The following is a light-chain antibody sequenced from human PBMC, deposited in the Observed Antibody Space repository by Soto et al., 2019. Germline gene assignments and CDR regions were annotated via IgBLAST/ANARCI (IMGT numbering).Light chain of an antibody. CDR2: AAS. Sequence: DIQMTQSPSSLSASVGDRVTITCRASQGIGNGLGWFQQKPGRAPKRLMYAASSLESGVRPRFSGSGSVTEFTLTISSLQPEDFATYYCLQHNSYPRTFGQGTKVEIK. CDR1: QGIGNG. J-gene: IGKJ1*01. V-gene: IGKV1-17*01. CDR3: LQHNSYPRT.